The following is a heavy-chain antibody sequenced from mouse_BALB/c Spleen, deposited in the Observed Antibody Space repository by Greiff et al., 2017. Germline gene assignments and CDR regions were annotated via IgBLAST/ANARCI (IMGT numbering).Heavy chain of an antibody. D-gene: IGHD2-1*01. CDR3: ARQRGNLAWFAY. CDR1: GFTFSSYT. CDR2: ISNGGGST. Sequence: EVMLVESGGGLVQPGGSLKLSCAASGFTFSSYTMSWVRQTPEKRLEWVAYISNGGGSTYYPDTVKGRFTISRDNAKNTLYLQMSSLKSEDTAMYYCARQRGNLAWFAYWGQGTLVTVSA. J-gene: IGHJ3*01. V-gene: IGHV5-12-2*01.